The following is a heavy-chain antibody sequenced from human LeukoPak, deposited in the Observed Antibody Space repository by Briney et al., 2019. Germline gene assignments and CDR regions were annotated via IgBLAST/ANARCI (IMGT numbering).Heavy chain of an antibody. Sequence: ASVKVSCKASGYTFTSNYIHWVRQAPGQGLEWMGMIYPRDGSTSYAQKFQGRVTVTRDTSTSTVHMELSGLRSEDTAVYYCARDQEGFDYWGQGTLVTVSS. J-gene: IGHJ4*02. CDR3: ARDQEGFDY. CDR2: IYPRDGST. V-gene: IGHV1-46*01. CDR1: GYTFTSNY.